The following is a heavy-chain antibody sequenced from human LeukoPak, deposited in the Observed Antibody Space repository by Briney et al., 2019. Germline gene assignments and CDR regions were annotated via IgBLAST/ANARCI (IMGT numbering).Heavy chain of an antibody. CDR2: IYYSGST. J-gene: IGHJ6*02. D-gene: IGHD5-18*01. CDR1: GGSISSYY. V-gene: IGHV4-59*08. Sequence: SETLSLTCTVSGGSISSYYWSWIRQPPGKGLEWIGYIYYSGSTNYNPSLKSRVTISVDTSKNQFSLKLSSVTAADTAVYYCARLHGYSYGYVGGYYYYGMGVWGQGTTVTVSS. CDR3: ARLHGYSYGYVGGYYYYGMGV.